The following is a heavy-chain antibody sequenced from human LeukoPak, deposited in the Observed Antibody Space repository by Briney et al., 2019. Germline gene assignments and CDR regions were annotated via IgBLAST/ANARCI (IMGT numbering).Heavy chain of an antibody. D-gene: IGHD6-19*01. CDR1: GFTFSSYE. CDR2: ISSSGSTI. J-gene: IGHJ5*02. V-gene: IGHV3-48*03. Sequence: GGSLRLSCAASGFTFSSYEMNWVRQAPGKGLEWVSYISSSGSTIYYADSVKGRFTISRDNAKNSLYLQMNSLRAEDTAVYYCARERAVAGTFRWFDPWGQGTLVSVSS. CDR3: ARERAVAGTFRWFDP.